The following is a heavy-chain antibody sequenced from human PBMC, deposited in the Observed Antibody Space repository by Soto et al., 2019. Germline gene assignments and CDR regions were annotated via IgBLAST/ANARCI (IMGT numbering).Heavy chain of an antibody. V-gene: IGHV3-30*18. D-gene: IGHD3-22*01. Sequence: QVQLVESGGGVVQPGRSLRLSCAASGFTFSTYGMHWVRQPPGKGLEWVAVISSDGKSEHYADPVKGRFSISRDNSQDTLSLPMDSLRVEDPAVYYRGKTITTYLGDSRGRGALVDYWGQGTLVTVSS. CDR3: GKTITTYLGDSRGRGALVDY. J-gene: IGHJ4*02. CDR1: GFTFSTYG. CDR2: ISSDGKSE.